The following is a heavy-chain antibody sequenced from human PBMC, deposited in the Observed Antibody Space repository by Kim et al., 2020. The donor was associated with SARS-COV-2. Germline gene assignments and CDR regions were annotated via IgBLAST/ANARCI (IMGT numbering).Heavy chain of an antibody. Sequence: SETLSLTCTVSGGSISSYYWSWIRQPPGKGLEWIGYIYYSGSTNYNPSLKSRVTISVDTSKNQFSLKLSSVTAADTAVYYCARLNKRSYYDSSGSLDYYYYYGMDVWGQGPTVTVSS. CDR2: IYYSGST. CDR3: ARLNKRSYYDSSGSLDYYYYYGMDV. CDR1: GGSISSYY. J-gene: IGHJ6*02. D-gene: IGHD3-22*01. V-gene: IGHV4-59*13.